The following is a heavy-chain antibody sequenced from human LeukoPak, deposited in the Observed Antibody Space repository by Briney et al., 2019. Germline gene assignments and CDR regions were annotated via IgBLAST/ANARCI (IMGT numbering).Heavy chain of an antibody. CDR2: TYYRSKWYN. J-gene: IGHJ6*02. CDR3: ARARIDSGYDLLGYYYYGMDV. D-gene: IGHD5-12*01. CDR1: GDSVFSNSAA. V-gene: IGHV6-1*01. Sequence: SQTLSLTCAISGDSVFSNSAAWNWIRQSPSRGLEWLGRTYYRSKWYNDYAVSVKSRITINPDTSKNQFSVQLKSVTPEDTAVYYCARARIDSGYDLLGYYYYGMDVWGQGTTVTVS.